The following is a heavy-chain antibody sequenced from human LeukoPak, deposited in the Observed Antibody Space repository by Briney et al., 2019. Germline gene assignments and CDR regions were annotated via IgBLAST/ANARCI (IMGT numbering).Heavy chain of an antibody. J-gene: IGHJ4*02. V-gene: IGHV4-4*07. CDR1: GGSISSDY. Sequence: SETLPLTCTVSGGSISSDYWNWIRQPAGKGLEWIGRIYSSGSTNYNPSLKSRVTMSVDTSKNQFSLKMSSVTAADTAVYYCARGGTSGWSDYWGQGTLVTVSS. CDR3: ARGGTSGWSDY. D-gene: IGHD6-19*01. CDR2: IYSSGST.